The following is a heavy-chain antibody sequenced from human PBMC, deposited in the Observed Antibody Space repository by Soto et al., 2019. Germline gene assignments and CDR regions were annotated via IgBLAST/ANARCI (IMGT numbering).Heavy chain of an antibody. CDR2: ISSSSSYI. CDR1: GFTFSSYS. D-gene: IGHD3-9*01. Sequence: LRLSCAASGFTFSSYSMNWVRQAPGKGLEWVSSISSSSSYIYYADSVKGRFTISRDNAKNSLYLQMNSLRAEDTAVYYCARAERTYYDILTGEFDPWGQGTLVTVSS. V-gene: IGHV3-21*01. CDR3: ARAERTYYDILTGEFDP. J-gene: IGHJ5*02.